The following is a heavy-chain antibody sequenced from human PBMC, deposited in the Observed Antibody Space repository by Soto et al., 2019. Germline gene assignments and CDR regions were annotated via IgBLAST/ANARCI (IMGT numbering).Heavy chain of an antibody. CDR3: ARSEEDSDYYYYGMDV. CDR2: TYYRSRWYS. CDR1: GDSVSSNGAC. J-gene: IGHJ6*02. V-gene: IGHV6-1*01. Sequence: PSQTLSLTCVISGDSVSSNGACWNWIRQSPSRGLEWLGRTYYRSRWYSDYAVSVRSRIDINADTSKNQVSLQLNSVTPEDTAVYYCARSEEDSDYYYYGMDVWGQGTTVTVSS. D-gene: IGHD2-15*01.